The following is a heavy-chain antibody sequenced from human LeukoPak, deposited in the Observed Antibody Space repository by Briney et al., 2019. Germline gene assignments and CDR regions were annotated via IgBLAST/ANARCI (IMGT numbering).Heavy chain of an antibody. Sequence: GESLKISCKGPGIHFTTSWIGWVRQMPGKGLEWVAIIYPGDADTRYSPSFQGQVTISADKSISTAYLQSRSLKASDTAMYYCAIHYHRDCSDITCSESPLGLDPWGQGTLVTVSS. CDR1: GIHFTTSW. CDR3: AIHYHRDCSDITCSESPLGLDP. D-gene: IGHD2-15*01. CDR2: IYPGDADT. V-gene: IGHV5-51*01. J-gene: IGHJ5*02.